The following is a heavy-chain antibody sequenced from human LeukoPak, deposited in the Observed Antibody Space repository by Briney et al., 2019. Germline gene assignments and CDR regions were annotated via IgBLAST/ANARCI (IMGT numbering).Heavy chain of an antibody. D-gene: IGHD2-15*01. CDR1: GYTFTGYY. Sequence: ASVKVSCKASGYTFTGYYIHWVRQAPGQGLERMGWINPNSGDTNYAQKFQGRVTMTRDTSISTAYMELSRLRSDDTAVYYCARAPLGFCSDGTCKRYFDYWGQGTLVTVSS. CDR2: INPNSGDT. CDR3: ARAPLGFCSDGTCKRYFDY. V-gene: IGHV1-2*02. J-gene: IGHJ4*02.